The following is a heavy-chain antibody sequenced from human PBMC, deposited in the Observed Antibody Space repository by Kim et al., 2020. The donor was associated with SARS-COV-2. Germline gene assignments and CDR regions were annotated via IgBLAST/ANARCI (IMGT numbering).Heavy chain of an antibody. Sequence: SETLSLTCAVYGGSFSGYYWSWIRQPPGKGLEWIGEINHSGSTNYNPSLKSRVTISVDTSKNQFSLKLSSVTAADTAVYYCARDPCYYDILTGYYLSARRRDNWFDPWGQGTLVTVSS. V-gene: IGHV4-34*01. CDR2: INHSGST. CDR3: ARDPCYYDILTGYYLSARRRDNWFDP. D-gene: IGHD3-9*01. J-gene: IGHJ5*02. CDR1: GGSFSGYY.